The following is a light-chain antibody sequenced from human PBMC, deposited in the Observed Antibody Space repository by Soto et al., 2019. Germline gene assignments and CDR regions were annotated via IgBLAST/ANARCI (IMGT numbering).Light chain of an antibody. V-gene: IGLV2-14*01. J-gene: IGLJ1*01. CDR3: SSYTSSKNV. CDR2: DVS. CDR1: SSDVGGYNY. Sequence: QSALTQPASASGSPGQSITISCTGTSSDVGGYNYVSWYQQHPGKAPKLMIYDVSNRPSGVSNRFSGSKSGNTASLTISGLQAEDEADYYCSSYTSSKNVFGTGTKLTVL.